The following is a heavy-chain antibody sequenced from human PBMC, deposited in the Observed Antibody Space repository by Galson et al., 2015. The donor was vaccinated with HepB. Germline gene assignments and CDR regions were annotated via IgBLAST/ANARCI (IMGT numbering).Heavy chain of an antibody. CDR2: ISSSSSYI. CDR1: GFTFSSYS. CDR3: ATYCSSTSCQGKGYYYGMDV. D-gene: IGHD2-2*01. V-gene: IGHV3-21*01. J-gene: IGHJ6*02. Sequence: SLRLSCAASGFTFSSYSVNWVRQAPGKGLEWVSSISSSSSYIYYADSVKGRFTISRDNAKNSLYLQMNSLRAEDTAVYYCATYCSSTSCQGKGYYYGMDVWGQETTVAVSS.